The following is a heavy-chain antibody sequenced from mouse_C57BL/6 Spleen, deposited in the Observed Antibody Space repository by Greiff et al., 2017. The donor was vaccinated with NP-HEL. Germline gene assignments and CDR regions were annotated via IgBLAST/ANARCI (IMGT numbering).Heavy chain of an antibody. CDR3: ARLGGYYDAMDY. CDR1: GYTFTDYN. CDR2: INPNNGGT. J-gene: IGHJ4*01. Sequence: EVQLKESGPELVKPGASVKIPCKASGYTFTDYNMDWVKQSHGKSLEWIGDINPNNGGTIYNQKFKGKATLTVDKSSSTAYMELRSLTSEDTAVYYCARLGGYYDAMDYWGQGTSVTVSS. V-gene: IGHV1-18*01. D-gene: IGHD2-2*01.